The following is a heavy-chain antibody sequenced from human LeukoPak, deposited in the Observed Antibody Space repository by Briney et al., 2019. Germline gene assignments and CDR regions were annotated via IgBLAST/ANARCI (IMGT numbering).Heavy chain of an antibody. CDR3: ARDRVGATDYFDY. V-gene: IGHV3-30*19. Sequence: GGSLRLPCVTSGFTFRNYGMHWVRQAPGKGLEWVAVISYDGSNKYYADSVKGRFTISRDNSKNTLYLQMNSLRAEDTAVYYCARDRVGATDYFDYWGQGTLVTVSS. CDR1: GFTFRNYG. D-gene: IGHD1-26*01. CDR2: ISYDGSNK. J-gene: IGHJ4*02.